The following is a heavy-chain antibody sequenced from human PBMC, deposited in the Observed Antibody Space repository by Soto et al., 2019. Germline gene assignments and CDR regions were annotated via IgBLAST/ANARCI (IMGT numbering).Heavy chain of an antibody. Sequence: SLRLSCVASGFTFSSYSMVWVRQAPGKGLEWVSYIFVTGGTIYYADSVKGRFTVSRDNAKNSLFLLMSSLRAEDTAVYYCARDKDWAFDYWGQGTQVTVSS. V-gene: IGHV3-48*03. D-gene: IGHD3-9*01. CDR1: GFTFSSYS. J-gene: IGHJ4*02. CDR2: IFVTGGTI. CDR3: ARDKDWAFDY.